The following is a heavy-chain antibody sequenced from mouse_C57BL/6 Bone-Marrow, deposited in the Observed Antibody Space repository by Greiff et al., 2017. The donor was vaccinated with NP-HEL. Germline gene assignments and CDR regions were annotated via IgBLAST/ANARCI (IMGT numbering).Heavy chain of an antibody. CDR3: VREGYTNWDWYFDV. CDR2: IRSKSSNYAT. D-gene: IGHD4-1*02. Sequence: EVKVIESGGGLVQPKGSLKLSCAASGFTFNTYAMHWVRQAPGKGLEWVARIRSKSSNYATYYADSVKDRFTISRDDSQSMLYLQMNNLKTEDTAMYYCVREGYTNWDWYFDVWGTGTTVTVSS. V-gene: IGHV10-3*01. CDR1: GFTFNTYA. J-gene: IGHJ1*03.